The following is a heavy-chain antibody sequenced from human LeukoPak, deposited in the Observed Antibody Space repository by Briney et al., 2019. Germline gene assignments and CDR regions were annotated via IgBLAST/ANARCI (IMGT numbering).Heavy chain of an antibody. V-gene: IGHV3-21*01. J-gene: IGHJ4*02. CDR1: GFTFSSYS. D-gene: IGHD5-18*01. CDR3: AREDSYGFGIDY. CDR2: ISSSSTYI. Sequence: GGSVRLSCAASGFTFSSYSMNWVRQAPGKGLEGVSSISSSSTYIYYADSVKGRFTISRDNAKNSLYLQMNSLRAEDTAVYYCAREDSYGFGIDYWGQGTLVTVSS.